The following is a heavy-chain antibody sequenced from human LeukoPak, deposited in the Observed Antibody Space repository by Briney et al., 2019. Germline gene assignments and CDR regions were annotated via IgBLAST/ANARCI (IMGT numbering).Heavy chain of an antibody. CDR3: ARGLLVGATTPTYDY. V-gene: IGHV3-21*04. D-gene: IGHD1-26*01. Sequence: GGSLRLSCAASGFTFSSYSMNWVRQAPGKGLEWVSSISSSSSYIYYADSVKGRFTISRDNAKNSLYLQMNSLRAEDTAVYYCARGLLVGATTPTYDYWGQGTLVTVSS. CDR2: ISSSSSYI. CDR1: GFTFSSYS. J-gene: IGHJ4*02.